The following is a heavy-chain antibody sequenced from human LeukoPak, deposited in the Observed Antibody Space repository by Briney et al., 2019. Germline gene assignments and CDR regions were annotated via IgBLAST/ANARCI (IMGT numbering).Heavy chain of an antibody. CDR2: ITHDGFDK. J-gene: IGHJ4*02. D-gene: IGHD6-13*01. V-gene: IGHV3-30*03. CDR1: GFTFSNYA. CDR3: ATVEQQLDY. Sequence: GGSLRLPCAASGFTFSNYAMHWVRQAPGKGLEWITVITHDGFDKKYADSVKGRFTISRDNSKNTLYLQMNSLRAEDTAIYYCATVEQQLDYWGQGTLVTVSS.